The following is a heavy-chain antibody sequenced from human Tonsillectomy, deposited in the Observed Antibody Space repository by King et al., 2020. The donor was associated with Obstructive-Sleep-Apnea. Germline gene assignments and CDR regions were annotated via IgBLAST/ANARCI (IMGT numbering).Heavy chain of an antibody. CDR2: IYYSGST. D-gene: IGHD1-26*01. V-gene: IGHV4-59*01. CDR3: ARAPWELRQYFDY. J-gene: IGHJ4*02. Sequence: VQLQESGPGLVKPSETLSLTCTVSGGSISSDYWSWIRQPPGKGLEWIGYIYYSGSTNYNPSLKSRVTISVDTSKNQFSLKLSSVTAADTAVYYCARAPWELRQYFDYWGQGTLVTVSS. CDR1: GGSISSDY.